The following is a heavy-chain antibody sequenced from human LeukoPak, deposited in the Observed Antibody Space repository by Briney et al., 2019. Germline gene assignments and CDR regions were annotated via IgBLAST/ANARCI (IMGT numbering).Heavy chain of an antibody. Sequence: PGGSLRLSCAASGFTFSSYSMNWVRQAPGKGLEWVSSITSSSSYIYYADSVKGRFTISRDNAKNSLYLQMNSLRAEDTAVYYCARPSTVTRADAFDIWGQGTMVTVSS. D-gene: IGHD4-17*01. J-gene: IGHJ3*02. CDR2: ITSSSSYI. CDR3: ARPSTVTRADAFDI. CDR1: GFTFSSYS. V-gene: IGHV3-21*01.